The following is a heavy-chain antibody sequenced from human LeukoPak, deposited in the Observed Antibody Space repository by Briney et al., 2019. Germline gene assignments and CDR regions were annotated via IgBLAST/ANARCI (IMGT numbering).Heavy chain of an antibody. CDR3: ARIGYSSSSFDY. Sequence: GGSLSLSCAASGFSFRNYWMSWVRQAPGKGLEWVANIKEDGTVKYYVDSAKGRFTISRDNAKNSVYLQMNSLRADDTAIYHCARIGYSSSSFDYWGQGTQVTVSS. D-gene: IGHD6-6*01. CDR2: IKEDGTVK. V-gene: IGHV3-7*01. J-gene: IGHJ4*02. CDR1: GFSFRNYW.